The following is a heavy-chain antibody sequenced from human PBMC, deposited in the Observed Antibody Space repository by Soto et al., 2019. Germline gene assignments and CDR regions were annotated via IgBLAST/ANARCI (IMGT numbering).Heavy chain of an antibody. CDR2: IFSDGST. V-gene: IGHV3-53*04. CDR3: ARDPDYGDYKFQH. J-gene: IGHJ1*01. CDR1: GFSVSSNY. Sequence: GGSLRLSCAASGFSVSSNYMTWVRQAPGKGLEWVSVIFSDGSTYYADSVKGRFTISRHNSKNTLYLQMNSLRSEDTAVYYCARDPDYGDYKFQHWGQGTLVTVSS. D-gene: IGHD4-17*01.